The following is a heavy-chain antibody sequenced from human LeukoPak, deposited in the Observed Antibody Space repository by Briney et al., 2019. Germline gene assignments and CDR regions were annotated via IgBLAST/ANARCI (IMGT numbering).Heavy chain of an antibody. D-gene: IGHD3-22*01. CDR2: IKEEGSGK. CDR1: GFTFSSYW. CDR3: ARRYYDSSGYRLFDY. J-gene: IGHJ4*02. Sequence: GGSLRLSCAASGFTFSSYWMSWVRQAPGKGLEWVANIKEEGSGKYYVDPVKGRFTNSRDNAKNSLYLQMNSLRAEDTAVYYCARRYYDSSGYRLFDYWGQGTLVTVSS. V-gene: IGHV3-7*02.